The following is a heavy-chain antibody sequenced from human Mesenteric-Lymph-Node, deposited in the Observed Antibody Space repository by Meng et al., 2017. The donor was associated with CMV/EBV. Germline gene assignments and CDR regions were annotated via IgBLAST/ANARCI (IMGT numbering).Heavy chain of an antibody. CDR1: GFTFSSYA. J-gene: IGHJ4*02. D-gene: IGHD4-11*01. CDR2: ISYDGSNK. Sequence: GESLKISCAASGFTFSSYAMHWVRQAPGKGLEWVAVISYDGSNKYYADSVKGRFTISRDNSKNTLYLQMNSLRPDDTAVYYCARHVRYRFDYWGQGALVTVSS. V-gene: IGHV3-30*04. CDR3: ARHVRYRFDY.